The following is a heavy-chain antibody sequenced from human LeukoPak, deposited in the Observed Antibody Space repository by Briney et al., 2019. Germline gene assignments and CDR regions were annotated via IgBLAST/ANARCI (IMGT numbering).Heavy chain of an antibody. CDR3: ARVRQWLTQYYFDY. V-gene: IGHV4-39*07. Sequence: PSETLSLTCTVSGGSISSSSYYWGWIRQPPGKGLEWIGSIYYSGSPYYNPSLKSRVTISVDTSKNQFSLKLSSVTAADTAVYYCARVRQWLTQYYFDYWGQGTLVTVSS. CDR2: IYYSGSP. CDR1: GGSISSSSYY. J-gene: IGHJ4*02. D-gene: IGHD6-19*01.